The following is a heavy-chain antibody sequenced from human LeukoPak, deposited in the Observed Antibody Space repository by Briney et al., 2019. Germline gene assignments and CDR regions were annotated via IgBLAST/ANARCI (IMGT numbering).Heavy chain of an antibody. CDR3: AKKPLGYCSGGSCYPDY. D-gene: IGHD2-15*01. CDR2: RSGSGGST. Sequence: GGSLRLSCAASGFTVSSYAMSLVRQAAGKGLEWVSARSGSGGSTYYADSVKGRFTISRDNTKNTLYLQMNSLRAEDTAVYYCAKKPLGYCSGGSCYPDYWGQGTLVTVSS. V-gene: IGHV3-23*01. CDR1: GFTVSSYA. J-gene: IGHJ4*02.